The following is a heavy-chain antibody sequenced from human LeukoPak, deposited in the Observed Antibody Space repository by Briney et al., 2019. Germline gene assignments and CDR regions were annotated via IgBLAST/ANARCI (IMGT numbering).Heavy chain of an antibody. CDR2: ISWNSGSI. CDR1: GFTVSSNY. J-gene: IGHJ4*02. CDR3: AKDAGSSWTPEGLFDY. D-gene: IGHD6-13*01. Sequence: GGSLRLSCAASGFTVSSNYMSWVRQAPGKGLEWVSGISWNSGSIGYADSVKGRFTISRDNAKNSLYLQMNSLRAEDMALYYCAKDAGSSWTPEGLFDYWGQGTLVTVSS. V-gene: IGHV3-9*03.